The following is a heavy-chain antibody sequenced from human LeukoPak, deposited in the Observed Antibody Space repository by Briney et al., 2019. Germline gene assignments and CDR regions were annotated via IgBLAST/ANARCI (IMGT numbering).Heavy chain of an antibody. CDR2: ISYDGSNK. Sequence: PSGRSLRLSCAASGFTFSSYAMHWVRQAPGKGLEWVAVISYDGSNKYYADSVKGRFTISRDNSKNTLYLQMNSLRAEDTAVYYCARDGYYGSGRPGYYYYGVDVWGQGTTVTVSS. V-gene: IGHV3-30*04. CDR3: ARDGYYGSGRPGYYYYGVDV. J-gene: IGHJ6*02. D-gene: IGHD3-10*01. CDR1: GFTFSSYA.